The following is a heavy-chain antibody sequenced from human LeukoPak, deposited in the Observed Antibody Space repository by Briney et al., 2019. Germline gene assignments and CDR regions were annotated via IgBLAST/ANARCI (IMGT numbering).Heavy chain of an antibody. CDR1: GFAFSSQA. V-gene: IGHV3-23*01. J-gene: IGHJ4*02. Sequence: GGSLRLSCAASGFAFSSQAMTWVRQAPGKGLEWVSGISGSGGSTYYADSVKGRFTISRDNSKNTLYLQMNSLRAEDTAVYYCAKCARVDWLPIDYWGQGTLVTVSS. CDR3: AKCARVDWLPIDY. CDR2: ISGSGGST. D-gene: IGHD3-9*01.